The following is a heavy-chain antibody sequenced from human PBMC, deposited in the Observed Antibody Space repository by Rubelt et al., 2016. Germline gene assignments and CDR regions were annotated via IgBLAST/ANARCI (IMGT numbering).Heavy chain of an antibody. CDR3: ARGDPYSSGWPDY. CDR1: GGSISSYY. V-gene: IGHV4-59*01. Sequence: QVQLQESGPGLVKPSETLSLTCTVSGGSISSYYWSWIRQPPGKGLEWIGYIYYSGSTNYNPSLKSRVTISVATSKNQFSLKLSSVTAADTAVYYCARGDPYSSGWPDYWGQGTLVTVSS. D-gene: IGHD6-19*01. J-gene: IGHJ4*02. CDR2: IYYSGST.